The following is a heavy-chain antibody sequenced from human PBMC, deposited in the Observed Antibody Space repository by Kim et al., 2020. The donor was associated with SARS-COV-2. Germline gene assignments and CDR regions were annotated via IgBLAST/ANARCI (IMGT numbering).Heavy chain of an antibody. J-gene: IGHJ6*02. V-gene: IGHV4-34*01. CDR2: INHSGST. CDR1: GGSFSGYY. D-gene: IGHD6-6*01. Sequence: SETLSLTCAVYGGSFSGYYWSWIRQPPGKGLEWIGEINHSGSTNYNPSLKSRVTISVDTSKNQFSLKLSSVTAAATAVYYCARGGLSGIAARARVKDYYGMDVWGQGTTVTVSS. CDR3: ARGGLSGIAARARVKDYYGMDV.